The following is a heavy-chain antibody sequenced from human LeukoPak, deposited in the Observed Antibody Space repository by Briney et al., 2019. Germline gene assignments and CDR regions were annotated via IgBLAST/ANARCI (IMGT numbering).Heavy chain of an antibody. J-gene: IGHJ4*02. D-gene: IGHD3-10*01. CDR2: INPNSGDT. V-gene: IGHV1-2*02. CDR3: ARGRGSGSSTHYYFDY. Sequence: GASVKVSCKASGYTFTGYYMHWVRQAPGQGLEWMGWINPNSGDTHYAENFQGRVTMTRNTSISTAYMELSSLRSEDTAVYYCARGRGSGSSTHYYFDYWGQGTLVTVSS. CDR1: GYTFTGYY.